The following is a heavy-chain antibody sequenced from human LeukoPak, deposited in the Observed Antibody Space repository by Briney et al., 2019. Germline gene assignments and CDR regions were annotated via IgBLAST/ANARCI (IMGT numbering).Heavy chain of an antibody. V-gene: IGHV1-46*01. J-gene: IGHJ4*02. CDR3: ARDREGTTVTHFDY. D-gene: IGHD4-17*01. CDR1: GYTFTSYY. Sequence: ASVKVSCKASGYTFTSYYMHWVRQAPGQGLECMGIINPSGGSTTYAPKFQGRVTMTRDTSTSTVYMELSSLRSEDTAVYYCARDREGTTVTHFDYWGQGTLVTVSS. CDR2: INPSGGST.